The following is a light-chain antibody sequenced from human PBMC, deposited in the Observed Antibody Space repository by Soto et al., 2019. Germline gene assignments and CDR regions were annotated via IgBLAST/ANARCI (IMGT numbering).Light chain of an antibody. CDR1: QSFASNY. J-gene: IGKJ4*02. V-gene: IGKV3-20*01. CDR2: GAS. CDR3: QQYGSSVT. Sequence: EIVLPQSPGTLSLSPAACLPLSGGASQSFASNYVAWSQQKPGQPPRLLIYGASTRATGIPDRCSGSGSGTDFTLTISRLEPDDVAVYYRQQYGSSVTFGEGTKVDIK.